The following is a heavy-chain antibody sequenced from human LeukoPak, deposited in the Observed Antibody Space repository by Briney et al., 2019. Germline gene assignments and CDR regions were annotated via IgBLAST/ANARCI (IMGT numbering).Heavy chain of an antibody. V-gene: IGHV4-39*01. J-gene: IGHJ5*02. CDR1: GGSLSSSSYY. Sequence: PSETLSLTCPVSGGSLSSSSYYWGWIRQPPGKGLEWIGSIYYSGSTYYNPSLKSRVTISVDTSKNPFSLKLSSVTAADTAVYYCAGSYYHFWSGYPLWFDPWGHGTLVTVSS. D-gene: IGHD3-3*01. CDR3: AGSYYHFWSGYPLWFDP. CDR2: IYYSGST.